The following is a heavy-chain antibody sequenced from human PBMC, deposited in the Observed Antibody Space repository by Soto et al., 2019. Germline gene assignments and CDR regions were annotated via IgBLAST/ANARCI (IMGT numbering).Heavy chain of an antibody. J-gene: IGHJ4*02. CDR2: INAGNGNT. Sequence: VASVKVSCKASGYTFTSYAMHWVRQAPGQRLEWMGWINAGNGNTKYSQKFQGRVTITRDTSASTAYMELSSLRSEDTAVYYCARDVDCSSTSCLDYWGQGTLVTVS. D-gene: IGHD2-2*01. CDR1: GYTFTSYA. V-gene: IGHV1-3*01. CDR3: ARDVDCSSTSCLDY.